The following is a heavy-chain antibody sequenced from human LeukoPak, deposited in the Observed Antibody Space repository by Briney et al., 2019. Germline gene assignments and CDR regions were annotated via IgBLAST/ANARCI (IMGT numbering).Heavy chain of an antibody. Sequence: PSETLSLTCTVSGGSIRSSYYYWGWIRQPPGKGLEWIGSIYDSGSTYYNPSLKSRVTISVDTSKNQFSLKLSSVTAADTAVYYCARNHYDFWSGYYTPRGYYYYYGMDVWGQGTTVTVSS. CDR1: GGSIRSSYYY. D-gene: IGHD3-3*01. V-gene: IGHV4-39*01. J-gene: IGHJ6*02. CDR2: IYDSGST. CDR3: ARNHYDFWSGYYTPRGYYYYYGMDV.